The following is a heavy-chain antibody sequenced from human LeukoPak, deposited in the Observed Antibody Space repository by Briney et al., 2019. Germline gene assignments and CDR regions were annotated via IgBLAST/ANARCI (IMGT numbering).Heavy chain of an antibody. Sequence: GRSLRLSCAASGFTFSSYAMHWVRQAPGKGLEWVAVISYDGSNKYNADSVKGRFTISRDNSKNTLYLQMNSLRAEDTAVYYCARQRLGYCSGGSCYSSHNWFDPWGQGTLVTVSS. J-gene: IGHJ5*02. CDR1: GFTFSSYA. CDR3: ARQRLGYCSGGSCYSSHNWFDP. D-gene: IGHD2-15*01. CDR2: ISYDGSNK. V-gene: IGHV3-30-3*01.